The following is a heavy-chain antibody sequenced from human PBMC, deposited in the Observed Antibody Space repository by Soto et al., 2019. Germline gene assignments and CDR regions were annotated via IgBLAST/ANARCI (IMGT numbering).Heavy chain of an antibody. J-gene: IGHJ5*02. D-gene: IGHD6-13*01. Sequence: PSETLSLACTVSGGSISGGGYYWSWIRQHPGKGLEWIGYIYYSGSTYYNPSLKSRVTISVDTSKNQFSLKLSSVTAADTAVYYCARDQGESSSWSANWFDRWGQGTLVTVSP. CDR3: ARDQGESSSWSANWFDR. CDR1: GGSISGGGYY. CDR2: IYYSGST. V-gene: IGHV4-31*03.